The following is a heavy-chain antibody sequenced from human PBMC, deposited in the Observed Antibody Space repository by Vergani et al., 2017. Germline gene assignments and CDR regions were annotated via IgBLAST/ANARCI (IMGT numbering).Heavy chain of an antibody. D-gene: IGHD2-2*01. J-gene: IGHJ4*02. V-gene: IGHV3-23*01. CDR2: LSASDRRT. Sequence: EVQLLESGGDLVQPGGSLRLSCAASGFTFIMHAMSWVRQAPGKGLEWVSTLSASDRRTHYADSVKGRFTISRDISKNTLILQMNGLRAEDTAVYYCARDRGCATISCYFSGAFDYWGLGTLVSVSS. CDR3: ARDRGCATISCYFSGAFDY. CDR1: GFTFIMHA.